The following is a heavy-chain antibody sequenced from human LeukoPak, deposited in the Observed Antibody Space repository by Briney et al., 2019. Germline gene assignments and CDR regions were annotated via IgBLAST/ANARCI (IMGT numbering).Heavy chain of an antibody. CDR2: INPNSGGT. D-gene: IGHD3-10*01. CDR3: ARGSYYYFSEGIGYFDY. V-gene: IGHV1-2*02. J-gene: IGHJ4*02. Sequence: ASVKVSCKASGYTFTGYYMHWVRQAPGQGLEWMGWINPNSGGTYYAQKFQGRVTMTRDTSISTAYMELSRLRSDDTAVYYCARGSYYYFSEGIGYFDYWGQGTLVTVSS. CDR1: GYTFTGYY.